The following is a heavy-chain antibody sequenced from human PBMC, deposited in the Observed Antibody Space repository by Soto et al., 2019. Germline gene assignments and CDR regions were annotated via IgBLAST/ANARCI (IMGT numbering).Heavy chain of an antibody. D-gene: IGHD5-12*01. CDR1: GVSVTSYH. CDR2: IFSSGST. J-gene: IGHJ4*02. Sequence: SETLSLTCSVSGVSVTSYHWSWVRQPAGKGLEWIGRIFSSGSTSFNPSLESRVAMSVDTSKNHFSLNLSSVTAADMAVYYCAREGSYSAYNFAHGIQLWSFDFWGQGALVTVSS. V-gene: IGHV4-4*07. CDR3: AREGSYSAYNFAHGIQLWSFDF.